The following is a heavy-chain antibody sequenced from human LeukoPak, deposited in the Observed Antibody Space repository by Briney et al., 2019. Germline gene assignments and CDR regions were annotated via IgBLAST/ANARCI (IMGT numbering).Heavy chain of an antibody. CDR2: ISSSSSYI. J-gene: IGHJ4*01. CDR1: GFTFAAHS. V-gene: IGHV3-21*01. Sequence: GGSLRLSCAASGFTFAAHSMNWVRQAPGKGLEWVSSISSSSSYIYYADSVKGRFTISRDNAKNSLYLQMNSLRAEDTAVYYCAKGIYSSGWSYFDYWGHGTLVTVSS. CDR3: AKGIYSSGWSYFDY. D-gene: IGHD6-19*01.